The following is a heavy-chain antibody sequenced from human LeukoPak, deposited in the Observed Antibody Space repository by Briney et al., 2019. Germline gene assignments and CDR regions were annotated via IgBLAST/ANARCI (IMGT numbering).Heavy chain of an antibody. CDR1: GYTFTSYA. Sequence: EASVKVSCKASGYTFTSYAMHWVRQAPGQRLEWMGWINAGNGNTKYSQEFQGRVTITRDTSASTAYMELSSLRSEDMAVYYCARGTVVVPAAMSYYYYYMDVWGKGTTVTVSS. D-gene: IGHD2-2*01. CDR2: INAGNGNT. V-gene: IGHV1-3*03. CDR3: ARGTVVVPAAMSYYYYYMDV. J-gene: IGHJ6*03.